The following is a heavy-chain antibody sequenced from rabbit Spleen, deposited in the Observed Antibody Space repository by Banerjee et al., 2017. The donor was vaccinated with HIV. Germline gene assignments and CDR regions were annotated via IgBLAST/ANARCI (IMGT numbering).Heavy chain of an antibody. Sequence: QSLEESGGGLVKPGGTLTLTCKGSGLDFSNYWMCWVRQAPGKGPEWIACIYGGVDDIRYASWARGRFTISRTSSTTVTLQMTSLTAADTATYFCARDLTGVIGWNFGWWGPGTLVTVS. V-gene: IGHV1S40*01. CDR3: ARDLTGVIGWNFGW. D-gene: IGHD4-1*01. J-gene: IGHJ6*01. CDR2: IYGGVDDIR. CDR1: GLDFSNYW.